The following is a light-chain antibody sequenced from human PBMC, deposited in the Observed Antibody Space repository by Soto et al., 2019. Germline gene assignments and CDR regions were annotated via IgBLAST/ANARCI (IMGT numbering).Light chain of an antibody. CDR2: SAS. V-gene: IGKV1-27*01. CDR1: QGSDHS. CDR3: TEHYSGPPHA. Sequence: DSQMTQSPSSLSASSGDRVTITCRAIQGSDHSLAWYKQKTGKVPNLLIYSASTLQSGVPSRFSGSGCGTDLTVYISSMQAEDVATYYCTEHYSGPPHAFGPGTNVDV. J-gene: IGKJ3*01.